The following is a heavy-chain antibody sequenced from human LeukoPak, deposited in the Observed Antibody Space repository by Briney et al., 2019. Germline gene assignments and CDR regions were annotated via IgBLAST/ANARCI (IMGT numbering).Heavy chain of an antibody. D-gene: IGHD3-16*02. CDR2: IYNNATT. Sequence: PSETLSLTCTVSGASIGNNYWSWIREPAGKGLECIGRIYNNATTNYNPSFKGRVTMSLDTSKNQFSLRLTSVTAADTAVYYCARYRFGWFDPWGQGMWVTVSS. V-gene: IGHV4-4*07. CDR3: ARYRFGWFDP. J-gene: IGHJ5*02. CDR1: GASIGNNY.